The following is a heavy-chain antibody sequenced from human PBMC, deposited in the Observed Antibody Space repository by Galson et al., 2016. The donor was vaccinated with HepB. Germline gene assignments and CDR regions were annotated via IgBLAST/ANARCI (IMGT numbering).Heavy chain of an antibody. CDR2: IKQDESEK. Sequence: SLRLSCAASGFTFNSYWMAWVRQAPGKGLEWVVNIKQDESEKYYVDSVKGRFTISRDNAKNSLYLQMNSLRVEDTAVYYCACPTGGNWTDYWGQGTLVTVSS. V-gene: IGHV3-7*05. CDR3: ACPTGGNWTDY. J-gene: IGHJ4*02. D-gene: IGHD1-1*01. CDR1: GFTFNSYW.